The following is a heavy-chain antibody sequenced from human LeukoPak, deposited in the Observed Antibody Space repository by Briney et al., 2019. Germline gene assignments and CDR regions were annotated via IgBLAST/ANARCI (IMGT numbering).Heavy chain of an antibody. CDR2: ISSSSSTI. V-gene: IGHV3-48*02. CDR3: ARGEGPDYYGSGSYYNY. D-gene: IGHD3-10*01. J-gene: IGHJ4*02. CDR1: GFTFSSYS. Sequence: GGSLRLSCAASGFTFSSYSMNWVRQAPGKGLEWVSYISSSSSTIYYADSVKGRFTISRGNAKNSLYLQMNSLRDEDTAVYYCARGEGPDYYGSGSYYNYWGQGTLVTVSS.